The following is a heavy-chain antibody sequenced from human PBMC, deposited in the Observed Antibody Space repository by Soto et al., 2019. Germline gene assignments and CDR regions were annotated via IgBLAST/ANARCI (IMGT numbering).Heavy chain of an antibody. J-gene: IGHJ5*02. Sequence: PSETLSLACAACGDSICITMFYWAWIRQPPGKGLEWIGSIYYSGSTYYNPSLKSRVTISVDTSKNQFSLKLSSVTAADTAVYYCARFANLGYCSGGSCITNWPWRQGTPVTSPQ. D-gene: IGHD2-15*01. CDR1: GDSICITMFY. CDR2: IYYSGST. V-gene: IGHV4-39*01. CDR3: ARFANLGYCSGGSCITNWP.